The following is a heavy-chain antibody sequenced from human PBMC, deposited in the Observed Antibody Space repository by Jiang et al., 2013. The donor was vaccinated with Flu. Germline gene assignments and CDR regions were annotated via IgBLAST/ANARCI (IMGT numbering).Heavy chain of an antibody. CDR2: ISYDGSNK. CDR1: SYA. V-gene: IGHV3-30*01. J-gene: IGHJ6*04. D-gene: IGHD3-3*01. CDR3: ARGQGFLGYYYGMDV. Sequence: SYAMHWVRQAPGKGLEWVAVISYDGSNKYYADSVKGRFTISRDNSKNTLYLQMNSLRAEDTAVYYCARGQGFLGYYYGMDVWGKGTTVTVSS.